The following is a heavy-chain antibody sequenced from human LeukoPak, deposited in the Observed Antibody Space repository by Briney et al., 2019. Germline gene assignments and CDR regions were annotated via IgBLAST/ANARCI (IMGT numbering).Heavy chain of an antibody. J-gene: IGHJ4*02. Sequence: QPGGSLRLCCAASGFTFSSYAMTWVRQAPGKGLEWVSGISGSGGSTYYADSVKGRFTISRDNSKNTLYLQMNSLRAEDTAVYCCASGRYSNYFDYWGQGTLVTVSS. D-gene: IGHD4-11*01. CDR2: ISGSGGST. CDR1: GFTFSSYA. V-gene: IGHV3-23*01. CDR3: ASGRYSNYFDY.